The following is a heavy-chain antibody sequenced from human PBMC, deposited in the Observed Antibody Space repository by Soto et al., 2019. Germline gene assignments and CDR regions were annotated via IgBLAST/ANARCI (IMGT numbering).Heavy chain of an antibody. D-gene: IGHD6-13*01. V-gene: IGHV3-30*18. CDR3: AKAPGVGEQQPEYFQH. CDR1: GFTFSSYG. CDR2: ISYDGSNK. Sequence: QVQLVESGGGVVQPGRSLRLSCAASGFTFSSYGMHWVRQAPGKGLEWVEVISYDGSNKYYADSVKGRFTISRDNSKNTLYLQMNSLRAEDTAVYYCAKAPGVGEQQPEYFQHWGQGTLVTVSS. J-gene: IGHJ1*01.